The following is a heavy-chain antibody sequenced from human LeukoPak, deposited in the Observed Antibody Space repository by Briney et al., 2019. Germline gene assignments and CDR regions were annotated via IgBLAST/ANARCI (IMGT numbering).Heavy chain of an antibody. CDR1: GYTFTGYY. J-gene: IGHJ4*02. V-gene: IGHV1-2*02. Sequence: ASVKVSCKASGYTFTGYYMHWVRQAPGQGLEWMGWINPNSGGTNYAQKFQGRVTMTRDTSINTAYMELSRLRSDDTAVYYCATRRAYCGGDCYYGYWGQGTLVTVSS. CDR2: INPNSGGT. D-gene: IGHD2-21*02. CDR3: ATRRAYCGGDCYYGY.